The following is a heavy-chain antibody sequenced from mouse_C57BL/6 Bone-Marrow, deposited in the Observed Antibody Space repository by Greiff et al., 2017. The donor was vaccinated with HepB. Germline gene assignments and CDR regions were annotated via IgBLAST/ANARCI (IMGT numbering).Heavy chain of an antibody. CDR3: ARGVYYGSSSYFDY. CDR2: ISYDGSN. J-gene: IGHJ2*01. D-gene: IGHD1-1*01. V-gene: IGHV3-6*01. CDR1: GYSITSGYY. Sequence: DVQLVESGPGLVKPSQSLSLTCSVTGYSITSGYYWNWIRQFPGNKLEWMGYISYDGSNNYNPSLKNRISITRDTSKNQFFLKLNSVTTEDTATYYCARGVYYGSSSYFDYWGQGTTLTVSS.